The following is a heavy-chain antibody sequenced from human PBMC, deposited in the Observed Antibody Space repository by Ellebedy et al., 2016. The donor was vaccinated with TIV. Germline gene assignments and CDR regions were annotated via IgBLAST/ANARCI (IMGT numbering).Heavy chain of an antibody. CDR2: FDPEDNET. V-gene: IGHV1-24*01. CDR1: GYSLADLA. Sequence: AASVKVSCKVSGYSLADLAMHWVRQAPRKGLEWMGGFDPEDNETVYAQKFQDRVIMTEDKSTDTGYMELNTLTYEDTAVYYCATDRGVRGEDGMDVWGQGTTVTVSS. CDR3: ATDRGVRGEDGMDV. D-gene: IGHD3-10*01. J-gene: IGHJ6*02.